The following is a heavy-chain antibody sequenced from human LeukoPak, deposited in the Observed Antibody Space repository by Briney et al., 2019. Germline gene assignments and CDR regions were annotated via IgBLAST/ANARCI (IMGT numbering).Heavy chain of an antibody. D-gene: IGHD2-2*01. Sequence: SQTLSLTCTVSGGSISSGGYYWSWIRQHLGKGLEWIGYIYYSGSTYYNPSLKSRVTISVDTSKNQFSLKLSSVTAADTAVYYCARVCSSTSCSITFDYWGQGTLVTVSS. V-gene: IGHV4-31*03. CDR3: ARVCSSTSCSITFDY. CDR1: GGSISSGGYY. CDR2: IYYSGST. J-gene: IGHJ4*02.